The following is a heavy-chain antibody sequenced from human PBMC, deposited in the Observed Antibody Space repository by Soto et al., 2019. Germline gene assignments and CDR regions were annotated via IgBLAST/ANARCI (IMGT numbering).Heavy chain of an antibody. CDR2: IIPIFGTA. V-gene: IGHV1-69*01. CDR3: ASEDYSYGYGGVGWFDP. CDR1: GVTFSSYA. J-gene: IGHJ5*02. Sequence: QVQLVQSGAEVKKPGSSVNFSCKASGVTFSSYASSWVRQAPGPGLEWMGGIIPIFGTANYAQKFQGRVTITADESTRTAYMELSSLSSEDTAVYYCASEDYSYGYGGVGWFDPWCEGTLVVVSS. D-gene: IGHD5-18*01.